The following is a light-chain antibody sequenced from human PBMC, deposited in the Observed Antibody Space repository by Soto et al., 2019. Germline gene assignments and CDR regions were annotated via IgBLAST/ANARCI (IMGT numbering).Light chain of an antibody. CDR2: DVN. V-gene: IGLV2-14*01. Sequence: QSVLTQPASVSGSPGQSISISCTGTSSDVGGYNYVSWHQQHPGKAPKLMIYDVNNRPPGVSDRFSGSKSGNTASLTISGLQAEDEADYYCGSYTSSSTLVFGTGTKVTVL. CDR3: GSYTSSSTLV. J-gene: IGLJ1*01. CDR1: SSDVGGYNY.